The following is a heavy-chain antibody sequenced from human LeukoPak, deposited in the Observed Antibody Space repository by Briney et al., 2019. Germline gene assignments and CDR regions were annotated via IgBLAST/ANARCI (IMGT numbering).Heavy chain of an antibody. CDR3: AKGSNSGITMVRGVIKSYFDY. D-gene: IGHD3-10*01. Sequence: GGSLRLSCAASGLTLSSYAMSWVRQAPGKGLEWVSAISGSGGSTYYADSVKGRFTISRDNSKNTLYLQMNSLRAEDTAVYYCAKGSNSGITMVRGVIKSYFDYWGQGTLVTVSS. J-gene: IGHJ4*02. CDR1: GLTLSSYA. CDR2: ISGSGGST. V-gene: IGHV3-23*01.